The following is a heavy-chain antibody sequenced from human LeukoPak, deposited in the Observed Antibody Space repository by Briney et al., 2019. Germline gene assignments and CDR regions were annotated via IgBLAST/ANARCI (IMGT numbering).Heavy chain of an antibody. CDR1: GYSFTSYW. D-gene: IGHD1-20*01. CDR3: ARLTVTTPTYYYYYYYMDV. J-gene: IGHJ6*03. CDR2: IYPVESDT. Sequence: EESLKISGKGPGYSFTSYWIAWVGQMPGKGLDWIGIIYPVESDTRYSTSFQGQVTTSAEKSISTAYLQWSSLKASDTAMYYCARLTVTTPTYYYYYYYMDVRGKGTTVTVSS. V-gene: IGHV5-51*01.